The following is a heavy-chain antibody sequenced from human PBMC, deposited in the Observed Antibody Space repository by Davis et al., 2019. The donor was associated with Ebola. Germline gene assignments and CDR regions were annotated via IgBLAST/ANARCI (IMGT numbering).Heavy chain of an antibody. D-gene: IGHD4-17*01. CDR2: IGVGNDIA. CDR1: GFTFSKAA. J-gene: IGHJ5*02. Sequence: SVKVSCKTSGFTFSKAAIQWVRQARGQHPEWIGWIGVGNDIADYAQKFQERVTITRDMSTSTVYMELSSLRSEDTAVYYCARGHTYGRWDDWFDPWGQGTLVTVSS. V-gene: IGHV1-58*02. CDR3: ARGHTYGRWDDWFDP.